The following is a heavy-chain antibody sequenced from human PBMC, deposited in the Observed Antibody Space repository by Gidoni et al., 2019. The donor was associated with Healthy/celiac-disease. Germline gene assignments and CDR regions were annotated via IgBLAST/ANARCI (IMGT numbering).Heavy chain of an antibody. CDR1: GFTFSRYG. Sequence: QVQLVESGGGVVQPGRSLRLSCAASGFTFSRYGMHWVRQAPGKGLEWVAVIWYDGSNKYYADSVKGRFTISRDNSKNTLYLQMNSLRAEDTAVYYCAALSMDYGGLDAFDIWGQGTMVTVSS. D-gene: IGHD4-17*01. CDR3: AALSMDYGGLDAFDI. J-gene: IGHJ3*02. CDR2: IWYDGSNK. V-gene: IGHV3-33*01.